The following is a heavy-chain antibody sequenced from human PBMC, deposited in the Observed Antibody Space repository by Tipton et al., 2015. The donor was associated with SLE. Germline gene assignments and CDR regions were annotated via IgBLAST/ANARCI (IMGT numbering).Heavy chain of an antibody. Sequence: TLSLTCTVSGGSISSSSYYWGWLRQPPGKGLEWIGSIYYSGSTYYNPSLKSRVTISVDTSKNQFSLKLSSVTAADTAVYYCARAVYYYDSSGYSYYYYGMVVLGQATMVT. CDR1: GGSISSSSYY. CDR2: IYYSGST. CDR3: ARAVYYYDSSGYSYYYYGMVV. J-gene: IGHJ6*01. D-gene: IGHD3-22*01. V-gene: IGHV4-39*07.